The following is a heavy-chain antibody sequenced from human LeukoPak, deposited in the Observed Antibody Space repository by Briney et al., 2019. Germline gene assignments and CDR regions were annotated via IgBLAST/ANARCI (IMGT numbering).Heavy chain of an antibody. J-gene: IGHJ4*02. V-gene: IGHV4-59*01. CDR2: FYYTGST. D-gene: IGHD4-23*01. Sequence: KPSETLSLTCTVSGGSISTYYWSWIRRPPGKGLDWIGSFYYTGSTNYNPSLRSRVTISLDTSKNQISLRLSSVTAADTAVYYCARGGNALDYWGQGTLVTVSS. CDR1: GGSISTYY. CDR3: ARGGNALDY.